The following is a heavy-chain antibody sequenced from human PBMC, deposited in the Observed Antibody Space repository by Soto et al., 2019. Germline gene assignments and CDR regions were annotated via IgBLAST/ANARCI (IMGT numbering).Heavy chain of an antibody. D-gene: IGHD3-3*01. V-gene: IGHV1-8*01. Sequence: ASVKVSCKASGYTFTSYDINWVRQATGQGLEWMGWMNPNSGNTGYAQKFQGRVTMTRNTSISTAYMELSSLRSGDTAVYYCARALRFLEWSPAPNSFDYWGQGTLVTVSS. CDR2: MNPNSGNT. CDR1: GYTFTSYD. J-gene: IGHJ4*02. CDR3: ARALRFLEWSPAPNSFDY.